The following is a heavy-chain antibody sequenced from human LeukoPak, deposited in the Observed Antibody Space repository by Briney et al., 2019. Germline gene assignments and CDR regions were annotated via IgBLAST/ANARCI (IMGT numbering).Heavy chain of an antibody. CDR2: IWYDGNNK. V-gene: IGHV3-33*08. D-gene: IGHD2-15*01. CDR1: GFTFSSYA. CDR3: ARQHCSGGDCYFFD. J-gene: IGHJ4*02. Sequence: GGSPRLSCAASGFTFSSYAMHWVRQAPGKGLEWVTLIWYDGNNKYYADSVKGRFTISRDNSKNTLYLQLNSLRAEDTAVYYCARQHCSGGDCYFFDWGQGTLVTVSS.